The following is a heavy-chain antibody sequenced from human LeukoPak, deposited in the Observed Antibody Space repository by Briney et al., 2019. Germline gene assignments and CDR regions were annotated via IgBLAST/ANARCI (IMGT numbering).Heavy chain of an antibody. V-gene: IGHV1-69*01. Sequence: SVKVSCKASGGTFSSYAISWVRQAPGQGLEWMGGITPIFGTANYAQKFQGRVTITADESTSTAYMELSSLRSEDTAVYYCARLPFRYCSSTSCYVADYWGQGTLVTVSS. CDR3: ARLPFRYCSSTSCYVADY. D-gene: IGHD2-2*01. J-gene: IGHJ4*02. CDR2: ITPIFGTA. CDR1: GGTFSSYA.